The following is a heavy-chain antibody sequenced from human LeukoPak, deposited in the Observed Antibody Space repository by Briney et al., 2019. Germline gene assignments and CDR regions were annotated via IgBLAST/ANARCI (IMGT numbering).Heavy chain of an antibody. Sequence: SETLSLTCTVSGGSISSSSYYWGWIRQPPGKGLEWIGEINHSGSTNYNPSLKSRVTISVDTSKNQFSLELSSVTAADTAVYYCARGPGLVRGVIITNDYWGQGTLVTVSS. CDR1: GGSISSSSYY. J-gene: IGHJ4*02. CDR3: ARGPGLVRGVIITNDY. D-gene: IGHD3-10*01. V-gene: IGHV4-39*07. CDR2: INHSGST.